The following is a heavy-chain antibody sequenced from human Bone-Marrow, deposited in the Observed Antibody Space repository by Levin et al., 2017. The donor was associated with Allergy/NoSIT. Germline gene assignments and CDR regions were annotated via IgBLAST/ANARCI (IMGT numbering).Heavy chain of an antibody. D-gene: IGHD2-21*02. CDR1: GLIFTNAW. Sequence: PGGSLRLSCTASGLIFTNAWMSWVRQAPGKGLEWVGRIKGRSDDMTTDYAAPVKGRFTISRDDSRDTVFLQMNSLKTEDTAVYYCVSSVVTALAYGAFDIWGRGTLVTVSS. J-gene: IGHJ3*02. CDR3: VSSVVTALAYGAFDI. CDR2: IKGRSDDMTT. V-gene: IGHV3-15*01.